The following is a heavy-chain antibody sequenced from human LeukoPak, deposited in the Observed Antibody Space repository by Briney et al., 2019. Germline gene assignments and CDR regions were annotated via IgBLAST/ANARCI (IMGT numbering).Heavy chain of an antibody. CDR1: GFTFSDYS. D-gene: IGHD2-2*01. V-gene: IGHV3-21*01. CDR3: ARNHISNHGYCSSTSCWDYFDY. CDR2: ISSNSAYL. Sequence: GGSLRLSCAASGFTFSDYSMNWVRQAPGKGLEWVSSISSNSAYLYYVDSLRGRFTVSRDNAKSSLSLQMNSLRAEDTAVYYCARNHISNHGYCSSTSCWDYFDYWGQGTLVTVSS. J-gene: IGHJ4*02.